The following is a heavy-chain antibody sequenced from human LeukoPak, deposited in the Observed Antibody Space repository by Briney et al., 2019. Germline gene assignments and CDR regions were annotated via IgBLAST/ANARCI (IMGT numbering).Heavy chain of an antibody. CDR1: GFTFSSYG. CDR3: AKDPGWSGSGDNWFDP. D-gene: IGHD3-3*01. J-gene: IGHJ5*02. V-gene: IGHV3-30*02. CDR2: IRYDGSNK. Sequence: PGGSLRLSCAASGFTFSSYGMHWVRQAPGKGLEWVAFIRYDGSNKYYADSVKGRFTISRDNSKNTLYLQMNSLRAEDTAVYYCAKDPGWSGSGDNWFDPWGQGTLVTVSS.